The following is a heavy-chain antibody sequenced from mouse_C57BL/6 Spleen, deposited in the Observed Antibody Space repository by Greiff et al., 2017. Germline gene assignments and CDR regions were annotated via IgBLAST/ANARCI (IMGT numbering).Heavy chain of an antibody. CDR1: GYTFTSYW. J-gene: IGHJ4*01. D-gene: IGHD1-1*01. V-gene: IGHV1-72*01. CDR2: IGPNSGGT. Sequence: QVQLQQSGAELVKPGASVKLSCKASGYTFTSYWMHWVKQRPGRGLEWIGRIGPNSGGTKYNEKFKSKATLTVDKPSSTAYMQLSSLTSEDSAVYYCARSGTTVVDAMDYWGQGTSVTVSS. CDR3: ARSGTTVVDAMDY.